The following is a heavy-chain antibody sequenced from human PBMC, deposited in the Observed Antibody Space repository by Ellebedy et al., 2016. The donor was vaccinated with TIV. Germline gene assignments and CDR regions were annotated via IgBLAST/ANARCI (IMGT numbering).Heavy chain of an antibody. J-gene: IGHJ4*02. CDR1: GFTFSSYA. D-gene: IGHD6-19*01. Sequence: GGSLRHSXGASGFTFSSYAMSWVRQAPGKGLEWVSAISGSGHGNTYYAGSVKGRFTISRDDSKNTLYLQMNSLRAEDTAVYYCAKDLGKGGGSVFDYWGQGALVTVSS. CDR2: ISGSGHGNT. V-gene: IGHV3-23*01. CDR3: AKDLGKGGGSVFDY.